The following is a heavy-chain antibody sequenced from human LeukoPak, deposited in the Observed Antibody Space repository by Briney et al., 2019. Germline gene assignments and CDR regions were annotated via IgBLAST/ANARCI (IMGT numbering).Heavy chain of an antibody. CDR3: ARHFKSGSYSYYYYGMDV. Sequence: SETLSLTCTVSGGSISSNYWSWIRQPPGKGLEWIGYIYYSGSTNYNPSLKSRVTISVDTSKNQFSLKLSSVTAADTAVYYCARHFKSGSYSYYYYGMDVWGQGTTVTASS. V-gene: IGHV4-59*08. J-gene: IGHJ6*02. D-gene: IGHD1-26*01. CDR2: IYYSGST. CDR1: GGSISSNY.